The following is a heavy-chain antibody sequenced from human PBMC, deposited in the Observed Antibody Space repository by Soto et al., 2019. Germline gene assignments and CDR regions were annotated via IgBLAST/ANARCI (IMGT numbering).Heavy chain of an antibody. J-gene: IGHJ6*02. Sequence: PGGSLRLSCAASGFTVSNSYMSWVRQAPGKGLECVSVIYRAGSTFYAGSVKGRFTISRDNSKNTVYLQMHSLRAEDTALYYCARGYSSDAGYYYAMADWGQGTTVTVSS. CDR2: IYRAGST. D-gene: IGHD5-18*01. V-gene: IGHV3-53*01. CDR1: GFTVSNSY. CDR3: ARGYSSDAGYYYAMAD.